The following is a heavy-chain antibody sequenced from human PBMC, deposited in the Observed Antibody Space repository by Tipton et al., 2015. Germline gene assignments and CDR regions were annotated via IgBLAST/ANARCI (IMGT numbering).Heavy chain of an antibody. Sequence: QLVQSGAEVKKPGASVTVSCKASGYTFPTYGISWVRQAPGQGLEWMGWISAYSGNTNYAQKFRGRVTMTTDTSTSTAYMELRSLRSDDTALYYCALSHCGSDCSDGFDVWGQGTVVIVSS. CDR1: GYTFPTYG. V-gene: IGHV1-18*01. J-gene: IGHJ3*01. CDR3: ALSHCGSDCSDGFDV. D-gene: IGHD2-21*02. CDR2: ISAYSGNT.